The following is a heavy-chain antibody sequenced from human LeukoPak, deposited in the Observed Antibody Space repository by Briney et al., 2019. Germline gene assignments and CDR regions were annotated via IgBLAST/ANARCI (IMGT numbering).Heavy chain of an antibody. CDR3: AREKGASQYYFDY. CDR1: GFTFSSYA. Sequence: PGGSLRLSCAASGFTFSSYAMSWVRQAPGKGLEWVSYISSSSSTIYYADSVKGRFTISRDNAKNSLYLQMNSLRDEDTAEYYCAREKGASQYYFDYWGQGTLVTVSS. J-gene: IGHJ4*02. V-gene: IGHV3-48*02. D-gene: IGHD3-16*01. CDR2: ISSSSSTI.